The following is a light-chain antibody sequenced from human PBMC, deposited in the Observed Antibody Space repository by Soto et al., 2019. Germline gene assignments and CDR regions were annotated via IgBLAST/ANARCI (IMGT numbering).Light chain of an antibody. CDR3: QQRSNWKDT. J-gene: IGKJ2*01. CDR1: QSVSSY. CDR2: DAS. V-gene: IGKV3-11*01. Sequence: EIVLTQSPATLSLSPGERATLSCRASQSVSSYLAWYQQKPGQAPRLLIYDASNRATGIPARFSGSGSGTDFTLTISSLEPEDFAVYYSQQRSNWKDTFGQGTKLEIK.